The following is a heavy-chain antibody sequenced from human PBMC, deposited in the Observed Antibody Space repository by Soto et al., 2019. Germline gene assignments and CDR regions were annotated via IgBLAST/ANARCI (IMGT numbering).Heavy chain of an antibody. CDR2: TNPNSGGT. J-gene: IGHJ4*02. V-gene: IGHV1-2*02. CDR1: GYTFTAYY. Sequence: SVVVSFSNSGYTFTAYYMHCGRQAPGQGLEWMGWTNPNSGGTNYAQKCQGRLTMTRDTSISTAYMELSRLRSDDTAVYYCARGGPTVVAPGGYWGQGTLVTVSS. CDR3: ARGGPTVVAPGGY. D-gene: IGHD2-15*01.